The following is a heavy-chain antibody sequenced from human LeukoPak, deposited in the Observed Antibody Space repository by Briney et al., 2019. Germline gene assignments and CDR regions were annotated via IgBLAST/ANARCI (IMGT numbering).Heavy chain of an antibody. CDR1: GFTFTSSA. Sequence: SVTVSFKASGFTFTSSAVQWVRQARGQRLEWIGWIVVGSGNTNYAQKFQERVTITRDMSTSTAYMELSSLRSEDTAVYYCAAAPRGGSIAVTYYFDYWGQGTLVTVSS. D-gene: IGHD6-19*01. CDR3: AAAPRGGSIAVTYYFDY. V-gene: IGHV1-58*01. J-gene: IGHJ4*02. CDR2: IVVGSGNT.